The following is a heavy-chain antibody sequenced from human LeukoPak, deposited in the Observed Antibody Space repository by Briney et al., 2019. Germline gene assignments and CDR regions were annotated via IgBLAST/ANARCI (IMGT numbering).Heavy chain of an antibody. CDR3: ARGAYSSGWTTFDY. CDR2: ISYDGSNK. V-gene: IGHV3-30*03. CDR1: GFTFSSYG. Sequence: GGSLRLSCAASGFTFSSYGMHWVRQAPGKGLEWVAVISYDGSNKYYADSVKGRFTISRDNSKNTLYVQMNSLRPEDTAVYYCARGAYSSGWTTFDYWGQGILVTVSS. D-gene: IGHD6-19*01. J-gene: IGHJ4*02.